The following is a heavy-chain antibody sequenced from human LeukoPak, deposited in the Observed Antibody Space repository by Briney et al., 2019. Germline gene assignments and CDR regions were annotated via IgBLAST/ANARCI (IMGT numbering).Heavy chain of an antibody. CDR1: GFTFSSYA. V-gene: IGHV3-21*01. D-gene: IGHD5-18*01. J-gene: IGHJ4*02. CDR3: ARDQGYSYGQAIPY. Sequence: KPGGSLRLSCAASGFTFSSYAMNWVRQAPGKGLEWVSSISSSSSYIYYADSVKGRFTISRDNAKNSLCLQMNSLRAEDTAVYYCARDQGYSYGQAIPYWGQGTLVTVSS. CDR2: ISSSSSYI.